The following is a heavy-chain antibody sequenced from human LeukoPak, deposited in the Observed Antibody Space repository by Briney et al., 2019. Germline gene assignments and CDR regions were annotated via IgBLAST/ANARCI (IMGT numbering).Heavy chain of an antibody. Sequence: PGGSLRLSCAASGFTFSSYWMHWVRQAPGKGLVWVSRINSDGSSTSYADSVKGRFTISRDNAKNTLYLQMNSLRAEDTAVYYCARLDLIAAAVRNWGQGTLVTVSS. CDR1: GFTFSSYW. D-gene: IGHD6-13*01. V-gene: IGHV3-74*01. CDR3: ARLDLIAAAVRN. CDR2: INSDGSST. J-gene: IGHJ4*02.